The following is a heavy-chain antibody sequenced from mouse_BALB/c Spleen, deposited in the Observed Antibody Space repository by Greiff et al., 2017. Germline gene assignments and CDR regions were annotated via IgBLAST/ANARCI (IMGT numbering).Heavy chain of an antibody. CDR2: ILPGSGST. V-gene: IGHV1-9*01. CDR3: ARSAMDD. J-gene: IGHJ4*01. CDR1: GYTFSSYW. Sequence: VQLQQSGAELMKPGASVKLSCKATGYTFSSYWIEWVKQRPGHGLEWIGEILPGSGSTNYNEKFKGKATFTAATSSHTAYMPLNSLTSEDSAFYCCARSAMDDWGQGTSVTVSS.